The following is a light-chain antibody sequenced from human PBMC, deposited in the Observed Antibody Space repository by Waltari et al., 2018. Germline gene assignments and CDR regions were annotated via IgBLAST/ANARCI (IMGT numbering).Light chain of an antibody. Sequence: QSVLTQPPSASGTPGQRVTISCSGRNSNIGNHVVNWYQQVPGTAPKLLIYTNSQRPSGVPDRFSGSKSGTSASLAISGLQSDDEADYYCAAWDDSLNARLFGGGTKLTVL. CDR2: TNS. V-gene: IGLV1-44*01. J-gene: IGLJ3*02. CDR1: NSNIGNHV. CDR3: AAWDDSLNARL.